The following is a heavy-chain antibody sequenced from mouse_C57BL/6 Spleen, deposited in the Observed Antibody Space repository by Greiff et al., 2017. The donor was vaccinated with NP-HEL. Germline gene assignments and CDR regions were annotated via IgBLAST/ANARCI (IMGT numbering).Heavy chain of an antibody. Sequence: QVQLQQSGAELVKPGASVKLSCKASGYTFTEYTIHWVKQRSGQGLEWIGWFYPGSGSIKYNEKFKDKATLTADKSSSTVYMELSRSTSEDSAVYFCARHEGYGNYDDYAMDYWGQGTTLTVSS. CDR2: FYPGSGSI. CDR3: ARHEGYGNYDDYAMDY. J-gene: IGHJ2*01. V-gene: IGHV1-62-2*01. CDR1: GYTFTEYT. D-gene: IGHD2-10*02.